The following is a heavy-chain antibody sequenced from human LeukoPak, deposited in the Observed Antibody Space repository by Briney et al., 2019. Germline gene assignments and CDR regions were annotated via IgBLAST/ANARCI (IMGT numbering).Heavy chain of an antibody. CDR2: ISTSSSYI. CDR3: ARDRHEWLVALDY. J-gene: IGHJ4*02. D-gene: IGHD6-19*01. V-gene: IGHV3-21*01. Sequence: GGSLRLSCAASGFTFSNYSMNWVRQAPGKGLEWVSSISTSSSYIYYADSVKGRFTISRDNAKNSLYLQMNSLRAEDTAVYYCARDRHEWLVALDYWGQGTLVTVSS. CDR1: GFTFSNYS.